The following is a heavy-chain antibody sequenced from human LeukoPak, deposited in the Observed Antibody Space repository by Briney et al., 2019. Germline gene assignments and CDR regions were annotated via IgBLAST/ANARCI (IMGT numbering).Heavy chain of an antibody. CDR1: GYTFTSSY. V-gene: IGHV1-46*01. Sequence: GASVKVSCKAFGYTFTSSYMHWVRQAPGQGPEWMGVISPSGGSTTYAQKFQGRVTLTRDMSTSTDYLELSSLRSDDTAVYYCASLKNYYDSSGYLVTDAFDMWGQGTMVIVSS. J-gene: IGHJ3*02. CDR2: ISPSGGST. D-gene: IGHD3-22*01. CDR3: ASLKNYYDSSGYLVTDAFDM.